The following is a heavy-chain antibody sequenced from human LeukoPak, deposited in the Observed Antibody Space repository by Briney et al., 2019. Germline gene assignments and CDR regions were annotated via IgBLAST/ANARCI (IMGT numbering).Heavy chain of an antibody. J-gene: IGHJ6*02. CDR2: ISGSCGST. CDR3: AKDHGVVPAAYYYYYYGMDV. CDR1: GFTFSSYA. Sequence: GGSLRLSCAASGFTFSSYAMSWVRQAPGKGLEWVSAISGSCGSTYYADSVKGRFTISRDNSKNTLYLQMNSLRAEDTAVYYCAKDHGVVPAAYYYYYYGMDVWGQGTTVTVSS. D-gene: IGHD2-2*01. V-gene: IGHV3-23*01.